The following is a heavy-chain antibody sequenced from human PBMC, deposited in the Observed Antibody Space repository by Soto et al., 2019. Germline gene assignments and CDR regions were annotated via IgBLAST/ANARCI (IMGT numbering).Heavy chain of an antibody. V-gene: IGHV3-23*01. CDR1: GFTFSSYV. CDR2: ISGSGGST. CDR3: ATLQGTYYYGSESYYLPY. Sequence: EVQLLESGGGLVQPGGSLRLSCAASGFTFSSYVMSWVRQAPGKGLEWVSAISGSGGSTYYADSVKGRFTISRDNSKNTLHLQKNRLRAEDTAVYYCATLQGTYYYGSESYYLPYWGQGTLVTVSS. D-gene: IGHD3-10*01. J-gene: IGHJ4*02.